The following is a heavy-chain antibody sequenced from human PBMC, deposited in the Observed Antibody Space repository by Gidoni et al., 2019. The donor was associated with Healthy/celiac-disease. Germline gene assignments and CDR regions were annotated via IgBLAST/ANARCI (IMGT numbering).Heavy chain of an antibody. D-gene: IGHD2-2*03. CDR2: ISSSGSTI. CDR1: GFTFSEYY. J-gene: IGHJ4*02. V-gene: IGHV3-11*01. CDR3: ARDLDIVVVPAAINYFDY. Sequence: QVQLVESGGGLVKPGGSLRLSCAASGFTFSEYYMSWIRQAPGKGLGWVSYISSSGSTIYYADSVKGRFTISRDNAKNSLYLQMNSLRAEDTAVYYCARDLDIVVVPAAINYFDYWGQGTLVTVSS.